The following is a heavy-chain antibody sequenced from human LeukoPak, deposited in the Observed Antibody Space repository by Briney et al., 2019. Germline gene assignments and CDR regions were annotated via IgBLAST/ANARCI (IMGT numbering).Heavy chain of an antibody. J-gene: IGHJ5*02. CDR2: FDPEDGET. D-gene: IGHD2-15*01. CDR3: ATVSLGHCSGGSRYAWFDP. V-gene: IGHV1-24*01. CDR1: GYTLTELS. Sequence: ASVKVSCKVSGYTLTELSMHWVRQAPGKGLEWMGGFDPEDGETIYAQKFQGRVTMTEDTSTDTAYMELSSLRSEDTAVYYCATVSLGHCSGGSRYAWFDPWGQGTLVTVSS.